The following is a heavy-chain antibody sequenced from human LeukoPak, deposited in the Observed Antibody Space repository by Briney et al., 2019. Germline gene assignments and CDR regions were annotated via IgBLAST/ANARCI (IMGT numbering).Heavy chain of an antibody. J-gene: IGHJ6*03. V-gene: IGHV3-30*02. CDR1: GFTFNNYG. CDR3: AKDSAFYYIDV. CDR2: IRYNGNNQ. D-gene: IGHD3-10*01. Sequence: PGGSLRLSCAASGFTFNNYGMLWVRQAPGKGLEWVAFIRYNGNNQYYADSVKGRFTISRDNSKNTLYLQMNSLKGDDTAVYYCAKDSAFYYIDVWGKGTTVIISS.